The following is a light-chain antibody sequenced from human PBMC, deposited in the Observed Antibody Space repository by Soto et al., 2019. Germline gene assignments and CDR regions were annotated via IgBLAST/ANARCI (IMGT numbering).Light chain of an antibody. J-gene: IGKJ1*01. CDR2: GPS. CDR3: QQYGSSPGT. V-gene: IGKV3-20*01. CDR1: QNVYINS. Sequence: EIVLTQSPRTLSLSPGESATLSCRASQNVYINSLAWFQQKPGQTPRLLIYGPSTRAAGVPDRFTGSGSGADFALTITSLEPEDFAMYFCQQYGSSPGTFGQGTKVEIK.